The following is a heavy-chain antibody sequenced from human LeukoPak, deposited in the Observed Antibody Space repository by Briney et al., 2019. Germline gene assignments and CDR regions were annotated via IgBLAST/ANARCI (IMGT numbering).Heavy chain of an antibody. CDR3: AKETDYKRGFDY. Sequence: GRSLRLSCAASGFTFDDYAMHWVRQAPGKGLEWVSGISWNSGSIGYADSVKGRFTISRDNAKNSLYLQMNSLRAEDTALYYCAKETDYKRGFDYWGQGTLVTVSS. J-gene: IGHJ4*02. CDR1: GFTFDDYA. CDR2: ISWNSGSI. D-gene: IGHD4-11*01. V-gene: IGHV3-9*01.